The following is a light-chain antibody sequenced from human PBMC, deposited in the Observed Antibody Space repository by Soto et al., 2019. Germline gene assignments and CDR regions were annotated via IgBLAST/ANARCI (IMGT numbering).Light chain of an antibody. CDR1: QSVLYSSNNKNY. CDR3: HQSLGGPWT. Sequence: DIVMTQSPESLAVSLGERATINCKSSQSVLYSSNNKNYLAWYQQKPGQPPKLLIFWASTRESGVPDRFSGSGSETDFNLTISSLQAEDVAVYYCHQSLGGPWTFGQGTVVEIK. V-gene: IGKV4-1*01. J-gene: IGKJ1*01. CDR2: WAS.